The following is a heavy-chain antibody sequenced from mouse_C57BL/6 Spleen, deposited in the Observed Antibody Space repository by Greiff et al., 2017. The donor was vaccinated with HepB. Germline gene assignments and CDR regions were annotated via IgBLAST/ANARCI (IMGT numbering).Heavy chain of an antibody. J-gene: IGHJ3*01. Sequence: EVHLVESGPELVKPGASVKISCKASGYSFTDYNMNWVKQSNGKSLEWIGVINPNYGTTSYNQKFKGKATLTVDQSSSTAYMQLNSLTSEDSAVYYCARGRGIYYGYGERTWFAYWGQGTLVTVSA. CDR3: ARGRGIYYGYGERTWFAY. V-gene: IGHV1-39*01. D-gene: IGHD2-2*01. CDR1: GYSFTDYN. CDR2: INPNYGTT.